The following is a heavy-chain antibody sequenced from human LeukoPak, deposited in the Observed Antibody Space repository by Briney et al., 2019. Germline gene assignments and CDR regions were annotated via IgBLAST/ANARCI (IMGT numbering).Heavy chain of an antibody. CDR2: IYYSGST. Sequence: SETLSLTCTVSGGSISSGGYYWSWIRQHPGKGLEWIGYIYYSGSTYYNPSFKSRVTISVDTSKNQFPLKLSSVTAADTAVYYCARVGYYDSSGYFPFDYWGQGTLVTVSS. CDR3: ARVGYYDSSGYFPFDY. CDR1: GGSISSGGYY. D-gene: IGHD3-22*01. J-gene: IGHJ4*02. V-gene: IGHV4-31*03.